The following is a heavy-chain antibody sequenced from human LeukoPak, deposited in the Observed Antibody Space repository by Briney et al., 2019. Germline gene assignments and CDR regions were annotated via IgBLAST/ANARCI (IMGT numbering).Heavy chain of an antibody. Sequence: SETLSLTCTVAGGSISSGDYYWSWIRQPPGNGLEWIGYIYYSGSTYYNPSLKSRVTISVDTSKNQFSLKLSSVTAADTAVYYCARGRRRDWFDPWGQGTLVTVSS. D-gene: IGHD6-25*01. CDR2: IYYSGST. J-gene: IGHJ5*02. CDR3: ARGRRRDWFDP. CDR1: GGSISSGDYY. V-gene: IGHV4-30-4*08.